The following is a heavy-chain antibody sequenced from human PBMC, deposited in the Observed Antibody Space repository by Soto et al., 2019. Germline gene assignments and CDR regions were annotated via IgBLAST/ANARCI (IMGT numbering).Heavy chain of an antibody. D-gene: IGHD4-17*01. CDR3: ASMTTVWYFDY. Sequence: SETLSLTCTVSGGSISSGGYYCSWIRQHPGKGLEWIGYIYYSGSTYYNPSLKSRVTISVDTSKNQFSLKLSSVTAADTAVYYCASMTTVWYFDYWGQGTLVTVSS. J-gene: IGHJ4*02. CDR1: GGSISSGGYY. CDR2: IYYSGST. V-gene: IGHV4-31*03.